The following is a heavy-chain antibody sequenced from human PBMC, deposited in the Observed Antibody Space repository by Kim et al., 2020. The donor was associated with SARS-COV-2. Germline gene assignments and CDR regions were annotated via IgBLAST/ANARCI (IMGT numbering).Heavy chain of an antibody. CDR2: ISSSGSTI. CDR1: GFTFSDYY. Sequence: GGSLRLSCAASGFTFSDYYMSWIRQAPGKGLEWVSYISSSGSTIYYADSVKGRFTISRDNAKNSLYLQMNSLRAEDTAVYYCARFPRGWWLRLLDDAFDIWGQGTMVTVSS. D-gene: IGHD5-12*01. J-gene: IGHJ3*02. V-gene: IGHV3-11*01. CDR3: ARFPRGWWLRLLDDAFDI.